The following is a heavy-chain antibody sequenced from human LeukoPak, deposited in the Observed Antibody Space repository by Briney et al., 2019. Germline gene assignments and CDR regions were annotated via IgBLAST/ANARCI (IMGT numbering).Heavy chain of an antibody. CDR2: FDPEDGET. D-gene: IGHD6-19*01. Sequence: ASVKVSCKVSGYTLTELSMHWVRQAPGKGLEWMGGFDPEDGETIYAQKFQGRVTMTEDTSTDTAYMELSSLRSEDTAVYYCARDRNPIAVADTRVAFDIWGQGTMVTVSS. CDR1: GYTLTELS. J-gene: IGHJ3*02. CDR3: ARDRNPIAVADTRVAFDI. V-gene: IGHV1-24*01.